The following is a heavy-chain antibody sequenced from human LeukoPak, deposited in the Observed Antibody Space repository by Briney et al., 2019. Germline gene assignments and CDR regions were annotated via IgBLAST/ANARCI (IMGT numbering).Heavy chain of an antibody. CDR3: ARDRSPNWNDIGPADY. J-gene: IGHJ4*02. CDR2: ISAYNGNT. D-gene: IGHD1-1*01. CDR1: GYTFTSYG. V-gene: IGHV1-18*01. Sequence: GASVKVSCKASGYTFTSYGISWVRQAPGQGLEWMGWISAYNGNTNYAQKLQGRVTMTTDTSTSTAYMELSSLRSEDTAVYYCARDRSPNWNDIGPADYWGQGTLVTVSS.